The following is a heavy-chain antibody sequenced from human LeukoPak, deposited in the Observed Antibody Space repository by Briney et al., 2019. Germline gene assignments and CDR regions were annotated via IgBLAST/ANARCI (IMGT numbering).Heavy chain of an antibody. Sequence: ASVKVSCKASGYTFTSYDINWVRQATGQGLEWMGWMNPNSGTTNYAQKFQGRVTITTNASTSTAYMELSSLRSEDTALYYCAREGGSGSFYGGKLVYYYYGMDVWGQGTTVTVSS. D-gene: IGHD3-10*01. CDR3: AREGGSGSFYGGKLVYYYYGMDV. CDR1: GYTFTSYD. V-gene: IGHV1-8*01. CDR2: MNPNSGTT. J-gene: IGHJ6*02.